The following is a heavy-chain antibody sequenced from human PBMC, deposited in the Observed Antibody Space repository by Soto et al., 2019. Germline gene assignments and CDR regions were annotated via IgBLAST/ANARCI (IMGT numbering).Heavy chain of an antibody. J-gene: IGHJ6*02. CDR2: ISYDGSNK. CDR3: AKASDPVGVLRFLEWLADYYGMDV. V-gene: IGHV3-30*18. D-gene: IGHD3-3*01. CDR1: GFTFSSYG. Sequence: GGSLRLSCAASGFTFSSYGMHWVRQAPGKGLEWVAVISYDGSNKYYADSVKGRFTISRDNSKNTLYLQMNSLRAEDTAVYYCAKASDPVGVLRFLEWLADYYGMDVWGQGTTVTVSS.